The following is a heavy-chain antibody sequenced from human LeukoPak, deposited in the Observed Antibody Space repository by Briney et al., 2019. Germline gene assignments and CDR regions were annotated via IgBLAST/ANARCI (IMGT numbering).Heavy chain of an antibody. J-gene: IGHJ4*02. D-gene: IGHD3-3*01. CDR1: GFTFSSYA. Sequence: GGSLRFSCAASGFTFSSYAMSWVRQAPGKGLEWVSAISGSGGSTYYADSVKGRFTISRDNSKNTLYLQMNSLRAEDMAVYYCAKANYYDFWSGYYPIDYWGQGTLVTVSS. CDR3: AKANYYDFWSGYYPIDY. CDR2: ISGSGGST. V-gene: IGHV3-23*01.